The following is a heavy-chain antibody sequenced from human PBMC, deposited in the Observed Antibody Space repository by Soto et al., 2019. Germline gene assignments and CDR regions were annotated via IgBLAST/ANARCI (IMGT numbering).Heavy chain of an antibody. CDR3: ARQGFYYYGSGRYSPAYYYYLDV. D-gene: IGHD3-10*01. CDR2: IYYSGST. V-gene: IGHV4-59*08. Sequence: PSVTLSLTCTVSGGSISSYYGSWIRQPPGKGLEWIGYIYYSGSTNYNPSLKSRVTISVDTSKNQFSLKLSSVTAADTGVYYCARQGFYYYGSGRYSPAYYYYLDVWGKGTTVNVSS. J-gene: IGHJ6*03. CDR1: GGSISSYY.